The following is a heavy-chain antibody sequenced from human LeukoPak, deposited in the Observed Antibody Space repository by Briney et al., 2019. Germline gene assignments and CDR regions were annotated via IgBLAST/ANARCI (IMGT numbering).Heavy chain of an antibody. D-gene: IGHD6-6*01. CDR2: INHSGST. V-gene: IGHV4-34*01. Sequence: SETLSLTCAVYGGSFSGYYWSWIRQPPGKGLEWIGEINHSGSTIYNPSLKSRVTISVDTSKNQFSLKLSSVTAADTAVYYCARAARLVARAFDYWGQGTLVTVSS. J-gene: IGHJ4*02. CDR1: GGSFSGYY. CDR3: ARAARLVARAFDY.